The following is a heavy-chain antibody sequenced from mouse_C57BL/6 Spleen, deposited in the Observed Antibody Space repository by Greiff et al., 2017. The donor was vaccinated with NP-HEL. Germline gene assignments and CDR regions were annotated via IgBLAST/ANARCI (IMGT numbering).Heavy chain of an antibody. J-gene: IGHJ2*01. CDR1: GFNIKDDY. D-gene: IGHD1-1*01. Sequence: VQLQQSGAELVRPGASVKLSCTASGFNIKDDYMHWVKQRPEQGLEWIGWIDPENGDTEYASKFQGKATITADTSSNTAYLQLSSLTSEDTAVYYCTTYYGPHYWGQGTTLTVSS. V-gene: IGHV14-4*01. CDR3: TTYYGPHY. CDR2: IDPENGDT.